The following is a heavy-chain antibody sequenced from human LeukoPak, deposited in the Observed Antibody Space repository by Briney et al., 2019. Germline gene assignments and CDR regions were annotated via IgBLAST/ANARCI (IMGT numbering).Heavy chain of an antibody. V-gene: IGHV1-2*02. Sequence: ASVKVSCKASGYTFTDYYMHWVRHAPGQGLEWMGWINPNSGGTNYVQKFQGRVTMTRDTSISTAYMELSRLRSDDTAVYYCARVYYDSSGYGYFDYWGQGTLVTVSS. J-gene: IGHJ4*02. CDR3: ARVYYDSSGYGYFDY. CDR2: INPNSGGT. CDR1: GYTFTDYY. D-gene: IGHD3-22*01.